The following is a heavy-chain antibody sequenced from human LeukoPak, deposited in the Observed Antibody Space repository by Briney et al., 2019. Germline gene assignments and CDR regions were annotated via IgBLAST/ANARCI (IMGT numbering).Heavy chain of an antibody. J-gene: IGHJ4*02. D-gene: IGHD2-15*01. CDR2: INPNSGGT. V-gene: IGHV1-2*02. Sequence: ASVKVSCKASGYTFTGYYMHWVRQAPEQGLEWMGWINPNSGGTNYAQKFQGRVTMTRDTSISTAYMELSRLRSDDTAVYYCARGKRNGGSSHFDYWGQGTLVTVSS. CDR3: ARGKRNGGSSHFDY. CDR1: GYTFTGYY.